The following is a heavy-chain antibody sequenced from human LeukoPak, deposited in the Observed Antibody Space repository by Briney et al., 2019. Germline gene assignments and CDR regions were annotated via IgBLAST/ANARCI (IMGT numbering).Heavy chain of an antibody. D-gene: IGHD3-16*01. V-gene: IGHV1-69*13. J-gene: IGHJ3*02. CDR3: ARDLGGLDAFDI. CDR1: GGTFSSYA. CDR2: IIPIFGTT. Sequence: SVKVSCKASGGTFSSYAISWVRQAPGQGLEWMGGIIPIFGTTNYAQKFQGRVTITAEESTSTAYMELSSLRSEDTAVYYCARDLGGLDAFDIWGQGTMVTVSS.